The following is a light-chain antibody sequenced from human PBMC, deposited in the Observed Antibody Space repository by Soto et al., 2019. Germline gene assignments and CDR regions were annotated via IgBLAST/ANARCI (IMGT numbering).Light chain of an antibody. CDR1: QSVISCD. Sequence: EVVLTQSPGTLSLSPGERATLSCRASQSVISCDLAWYQKKPGQAPRLLLYRTSSRVSGVPDRFSGSGSGTDFSLTISRLGPDDFAMYYCQQYGNFPRTFGQGTKVEIK. V-gene: IGKV3-20*01. J-gene: IGKJ1*01. CDR2: RTS. CDR3: QQYGNFPRT.